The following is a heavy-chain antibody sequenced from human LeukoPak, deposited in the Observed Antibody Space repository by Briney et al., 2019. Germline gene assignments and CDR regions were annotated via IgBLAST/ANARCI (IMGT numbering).Heavy chain of an antibody. V-gene: IGHV3-23*01. CDR2: ISGSGGST. CDR3: AREVGGYRYGYRPTELSWYFDL. J-gene: IGHJ2*01. CDR1: GFTFSSYG. Sequence: GGSLRLSCAASGFTFSSYGMSWVRQAPGKGLEWVSGISGSGGSTYYVDSVKGRFTISRDNSKNTLYLQMNSLRAEDTAVYYCAREVGGYRYGYRPTELSWYFDLWGRGTLVTVSP. D-gene: IGHD5-18*01.